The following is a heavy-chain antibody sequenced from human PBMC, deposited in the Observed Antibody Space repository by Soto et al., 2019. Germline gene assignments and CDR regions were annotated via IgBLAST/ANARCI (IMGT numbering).Heavy chain of an antibody. V-gene: IGHV4-59*01. Sequence: SETLSLTCTVSCGSISSYYWSWIRQPPGKGLEWIGYIYYSGSTNYNPSLKSRVTISVDTSKNQFSLKLSSVTAADTAVYYCARMAGPNYYYYYMDVWGKGTTVTVLL. CDR3: ARMAGPNYYYYYMDV. J-gene: IGHJ6*03. CDR1: CGSISSYY. D-gene: IGHD6-19*01. CDR2: IYYSGST.